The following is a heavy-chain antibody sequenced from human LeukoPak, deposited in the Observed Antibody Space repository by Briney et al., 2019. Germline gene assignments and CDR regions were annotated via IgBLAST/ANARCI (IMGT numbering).Heavy chain of an antibody. D-gene: IGHD6-13*01. V-gene: IGHV1-2*02. CDR1: GYTFTGYY. Sequence: VASVKVSCKASGYTFTGYYMHWVRQAPGQGLEWMGWINPNSGGTNYAQKFQGRVTMTRDTSISTAYMELSRLRSDDTAVYYCARDLYGRAAEVDYWGQGTLVTVSS. CDR3: ARDLYGRAAEVDY. CDR2: INPNSGGT. J-gene: IGHJ4*02.